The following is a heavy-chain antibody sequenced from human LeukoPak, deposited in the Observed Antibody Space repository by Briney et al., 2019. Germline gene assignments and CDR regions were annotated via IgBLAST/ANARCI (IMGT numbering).Heavy chain of an antibody. J-gene: IGHJ4*02. CDR1: GYSFSTYW. CDR2: IYPHASDV. D-gene: IGHD2-8*01. V-gene: IGHV5-51*01. Sequence: GESLKTSCKGSGYSFSTYWTGWARQLPGKGLEWMGTIYPHASDVKYTPSFQGQVTISADKSINTAYLQWSSLKASDTAVYYCATTPYYSTNGYCDYWGQGTPVTVSS. CDR3: ATTPYYSTNGYCDY.